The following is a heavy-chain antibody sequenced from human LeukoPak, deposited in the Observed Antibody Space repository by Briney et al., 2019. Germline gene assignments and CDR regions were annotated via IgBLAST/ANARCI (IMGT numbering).Heavy chain of an antibody. CDR1: GFIFNDYA. Sequence: GGSLRLSCTASGFIFNDYAMHWVRQAPGKGLEWVSGISWNSGNIGYADSVKGRFIISRDNAKNSLYLQMNSLRAEDTALYYCAKGLYGSGSYPDYWGQGTLVTVSS. CDR2: ISWNSGNI. V-gene: IGHV3-9*01. J-gene: IGHJ4*02. CDR3: AKGLYGSGSYPDY. D-gene: IGHD3-10*01.